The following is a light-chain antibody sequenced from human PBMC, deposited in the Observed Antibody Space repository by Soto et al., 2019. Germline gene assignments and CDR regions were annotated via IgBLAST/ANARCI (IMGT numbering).Light chain of an antibody. CDR1: QSVSSN. CDR2: GTS. Sequence: EMVMTHSPATLSVSPGERATLSCRASQSVSSNLAWYQQKPGQAPRLLIYGTSTRATGIPARFSGRGSGTDFTLTISSLQSEDFAAYYCQQYNKWPPVYAFGGGSKVDIK. J-gene: IGKJ4*01. V-gene: IGKV3-15*01. CDR3: QQYNKWPPVYA.